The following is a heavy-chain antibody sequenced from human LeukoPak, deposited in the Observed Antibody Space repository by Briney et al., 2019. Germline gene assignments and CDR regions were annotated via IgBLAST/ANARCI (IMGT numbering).Heavy chain of an antibody. CDR3: ARHEIYSSSLGLDY. CDR1: GGSISTFY. Sequence: PWETLSLTCTVSGGSISTFYWSWIRQPPGKGLEWLGYIYYTGATNYDPSLKSRVTISVDRSKNQFSLKLSSVTAADTAVYYCARHEIYSSSLGLDYWGQGTLVTVSS. CDR2: IYYTGAT. J-gene: IGHJ4*02. V-gene: IGHV4-59*08. D-gene: IGHD6-13*01.